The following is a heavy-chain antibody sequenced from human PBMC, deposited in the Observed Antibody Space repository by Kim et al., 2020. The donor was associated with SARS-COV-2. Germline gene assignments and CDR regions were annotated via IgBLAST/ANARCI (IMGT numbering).Heavy chain of an antibody. D-gene: IGHD2-2*01. Sequence: SETLSLTCTVSGGSISSYYWSWIRQPPGKGLEWIGYIYYSGSTYYNHYLKSRVTISVDTSKNQPSLKLSSVTAADTAVYYCARSGYCSSDNCYFVGWFDPWGQGTLVTVSS. CDR3: ARSGYCSSDNCYFVGWFDP. CDR2: IYYSGST. J-gene: IGHJ5*02. V-gene: IGHV4-59*13. CDR1: GGSISSYY.